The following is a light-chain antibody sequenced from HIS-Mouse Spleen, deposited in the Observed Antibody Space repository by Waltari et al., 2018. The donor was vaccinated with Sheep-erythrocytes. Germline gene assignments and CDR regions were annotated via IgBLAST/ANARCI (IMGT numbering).Light chain of an antibody. CDR3: CSYAGSYNHV. Sequence: QSALTQPRSVSGSPGQSVTISCTGTSSDVGGYHYVPWYQQHPGKAPKRMIYDVSKRPSGVPDRFSGSKSGNTASLTISGLQAEDEADYYCCSYAGSYNHVFATGTKVTVL. CDR1: SSDVGGYHY. V-gene: IGLV2-11*01. J-gene: IGLJ1*01. CDR2: DVS.